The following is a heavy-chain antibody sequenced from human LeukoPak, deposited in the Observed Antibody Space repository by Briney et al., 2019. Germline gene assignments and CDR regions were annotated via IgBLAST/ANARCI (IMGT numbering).Heavy chain of an antibody. CDR3: ARVGIAARPFDY. V-gene: IGHV4-59*01. CDR2: IYYSGST. D-gene: IGHD6-6*01. J-gene: IGHJ4*02. Sequence: PSETLSLTCTVSGGXISSYYCSWIRQPPGKGLEWIGYIYYSGSTNYNPSLKSRVTISVDTSKNQLSLKLSSVTAADTAVYYCARVGIAARPFDYWGQGTLVTVSS. CDR1: GGXISSYY.